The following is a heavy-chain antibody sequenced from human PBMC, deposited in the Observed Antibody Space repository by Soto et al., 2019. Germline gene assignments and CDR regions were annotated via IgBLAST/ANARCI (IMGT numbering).Heavy chain of an antibody. CDR3: ARANVLEWEPQFFDI. D-gene: IGHD3-3*01. CDR2: ISAYNGNT. V-gene: IGHV1-18*01. CDR1: GYTFTSYG. Sequence: QVQLVQSGAEVKKPGASVKVSCKASGYTFTSYGISWVRQAPGQGLEWMGWISAYNGNTNYAQKLQGRVTMTTDTPTSTAYMELRSLRSDDTAVYYCARANVLEWEPQFFDIWGQGTMVTVSS. J-gene: IGHJ3*02.